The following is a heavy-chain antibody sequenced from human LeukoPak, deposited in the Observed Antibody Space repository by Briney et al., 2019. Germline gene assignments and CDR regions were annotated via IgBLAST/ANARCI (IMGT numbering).Heavy chain of an antibody. V-gene: IGHV3-20*01. CDR2: INWNGGST. D-gene: IGHD1-26*01. J-gene: IGHJ4*02. Sequence: GGSLRLSCAASGFTFDDYGMSWVRQAPGKGLEWVSGINWNGGSTGYADSVKGRFTISRDNAKNSLYLQMNSLRAEDTASYHCARDTQRWELRGASFDYWGQGTLVTVSS. CDR3: ARDTQRWELRGASFDY. CDR1: GFTFDDYG.